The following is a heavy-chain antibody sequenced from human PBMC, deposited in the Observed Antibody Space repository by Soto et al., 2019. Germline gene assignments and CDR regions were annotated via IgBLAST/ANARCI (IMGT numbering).Heavy chain of an antibody. Sequence: WTWVRQHPEKGLEWIGYIYYNGNTYFSPSLKSRLTISIDTSKNQFSLKLSSVTAADTAMYYCARARLRAVYAFDFWGQGTMVTVSS. J-gene: IGHJ3*01. CDR3: ARARLRAVYAFDF. D-gene: IGHD4-17*01. V-gene: IGHV4-31*02. CDR2: IYYNGNT.